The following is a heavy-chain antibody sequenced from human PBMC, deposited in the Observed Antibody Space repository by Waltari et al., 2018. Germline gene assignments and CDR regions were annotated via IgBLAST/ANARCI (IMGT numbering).Heavy chain of an antibody. V-gene: IGHV3-49*04. Sequence: EGQLVESGGGLVQPGGSLRLSCKGSGFPFSEYDLSWVRQAPGKGLEWFAFSRSKPYGETTEYAASVRGRFTISRDDSENFAYLEMNSLKSEDTALYYCTSGRWLANFDDWGQGAWSPSPQ. CDR1: GFPFSEYD. CDR3: TSGRWLANFDD. CDR2: SRSKPYGETT. D-gene: IGHD6-19*01. J-gene: IGHJ4*02.